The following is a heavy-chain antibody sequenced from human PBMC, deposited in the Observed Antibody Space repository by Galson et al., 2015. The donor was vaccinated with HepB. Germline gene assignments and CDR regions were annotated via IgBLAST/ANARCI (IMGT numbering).Heavy chain of an antibody. J-gene: IGHJ4*02. CDR1: GFTFSNAW. Sequence: SLRLSCAASGFTFSNAWMSWVRQAPGKGLEWVGRIKSRTDGGTTDYAAPVKGGFTVSRDDSKNTLYLQMNSLKTEDTAVYYCTTGTGRTDFDFWGQGTLVTVSS. CDR3: TTGTGRTDFDF. D-gene: IGHD3/OR15-3a*01. V-gene: IGHV3-15*01. CDR2: IKSRTDGGTT.